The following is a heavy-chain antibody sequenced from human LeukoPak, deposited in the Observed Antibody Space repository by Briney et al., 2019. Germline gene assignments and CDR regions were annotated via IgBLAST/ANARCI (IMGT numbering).Heavy chain of an antibody. CDR3: ARGRAWFDP. CDR2: IFHSGGT. Sequence: SETLSLTCTVSGGPMSSHYWSWIRHPPGKGREWIGYIFHSGGTSYTPSLKSRVTISVDTSKNQFSLKLSSVTAADTALYYCARGRAWFDPWGQGTLVSVSS. J-gene: IGHJ5*02. V-gene: IGHV4-59*11. CDR1: GGPMSSHY.